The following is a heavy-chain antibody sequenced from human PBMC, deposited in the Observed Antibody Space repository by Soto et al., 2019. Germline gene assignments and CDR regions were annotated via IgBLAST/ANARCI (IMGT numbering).Heavy chain of an antibody. Sequence: RASVRLSCAGSGLTFRSCWIHWVRQAPGKGLVWVSRINSDGSSTSYANSVKGRFTISRDNAENTLYLQMNSLIAEDTAVYYCARLGRPPYDFWSGYYYYYYYGMDVWGQGTTVTVSS. CDR1: GLTFRSCW. V-gene: IGHV3-74*01. CDR3: ARLGRPPYDFWSGYYYYYYYGMDV. J-gene: IGHJ6*02. D-gene: IGHD3-3*01. CDR2: INSDGSST.